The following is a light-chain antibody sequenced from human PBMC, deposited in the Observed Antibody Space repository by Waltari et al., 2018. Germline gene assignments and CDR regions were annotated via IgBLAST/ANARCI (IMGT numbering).Light chain of an antibody. CDR3: QRHYSSPLT. Sequence: DIVMTQSPDSLAESLGERATINCKSSQSVFHSSDSKNYLTWYQQKPGQHPKLLIYWASTRQSGVPDRFSGSGSGTDFTLTISSLQAEDVALCYCQRHYSSPLTFGGGTKVEIQ. J-gene: IGKJ4*01. CDR2: WAS. V-gene: IGKV4-1*01. CDR1: QSVFHSSDSKNY.